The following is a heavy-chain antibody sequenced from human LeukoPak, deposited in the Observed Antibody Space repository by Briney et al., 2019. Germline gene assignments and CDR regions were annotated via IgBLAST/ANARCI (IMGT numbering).Heavy chain of an antibody. CDR1: GFTFSTSW. V-gene: IGHV3-74*01. CDR2: INSDGKST. J-gene: IGHJ4*02. D-gene: IGHD3-22*01. CDR3: ARDHKNYDSSGD. Sequence: PGGSLRLSCAAPGFTFSTSWMHWVRQAPGKGLVWVSRINSDGKSTNYADFVKGRFTISRDNAKNTLYLQMNSLRAEDTAVYYCARDHKNYDSSGDWGQGTLVTVSS.